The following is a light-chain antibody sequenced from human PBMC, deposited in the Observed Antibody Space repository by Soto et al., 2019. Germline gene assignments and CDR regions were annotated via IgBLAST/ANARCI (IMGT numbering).Light chain of an antibody. CDR1: QSISSY. V-gene: IGKV1-39*01. CDR2: GST. Sequence: DIQMTQSPTSLPASVGDRVTITCRASQSISSYLNWYQQKPGKAPNLLIYGSTNLQSGVPSRFSGSGSGTDFTLTISSLQPEDFATYYCQQSYSTLRTFGQGTKVDIK. CDR3: QQSYSTLRT. J-gene: IGKJ1*01.